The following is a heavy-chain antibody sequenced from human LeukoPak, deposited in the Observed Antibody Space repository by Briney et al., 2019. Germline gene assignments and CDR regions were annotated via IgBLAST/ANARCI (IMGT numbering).Heavy chain of an antibody. CDR2: MWYDGSRE. V-gene: IGHV3-33*01. D-gene: IGHD1-26*01. CDR3: ARDLSFGSLDF. Sequence: GGSLRLSCAASGFILSNHGMHWVRQAPGKGLEWVAGMWYDGSREDYADSVKGRFTISRDMSKNTLNLQMNSLRVEDTAMFYCARDLSFGSLDFRGQGTLVTVSS. CDR1: GFILSNHG. J-gene: IGHJ4*02.